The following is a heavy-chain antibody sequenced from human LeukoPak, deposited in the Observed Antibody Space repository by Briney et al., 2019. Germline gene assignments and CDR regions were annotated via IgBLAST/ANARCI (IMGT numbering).Heavy chain of an antibody. CDR2: VTWNNVTI. Sequence: GRSLRLSCAGSGFTFEDYAMHWVRQAPGKGLEWVSGVTWNNVTIHYADSVKGRFTISRDNAKSSLYLQMDSLRAEDTALYYCAKGNPDLYSSSWDYWGQGTLVTVSS. D-gene: IGHD6-6*01. J-gene: IGHJ4*02. V-gene: IGHV3-9*01. CDR3: AKGNPDLYSSSWDY. CDR1: GFTFEDYA.